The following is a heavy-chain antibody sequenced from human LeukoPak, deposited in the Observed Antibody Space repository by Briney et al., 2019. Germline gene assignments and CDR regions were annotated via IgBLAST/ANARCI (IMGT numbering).Heavy chain of an antibody. D-gene: IGHD1-7*01. CDR1: GGSISSSSYY. V-gene: IGHV4-39*07. J-gene: IGHJ6*03. CDR3: ARGPHSWNYVGYYYYYMDV. CDR2: IYYSGST. Sequence: SETLSLTCTVSGGSISSSSYYWGWIRQPPGKGLEWIGSIYYSGSTYYNPSLKSRVTISVDTSKNQFSLKLSSVTAADTAVYYCARGPHSWNYVGYYYYYMDVWGRGTTVTVSS.